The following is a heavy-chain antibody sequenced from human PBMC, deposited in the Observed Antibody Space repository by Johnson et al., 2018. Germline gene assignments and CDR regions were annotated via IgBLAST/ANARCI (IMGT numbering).Heavy chain of an antibody. Sequence: QVQLVQSGGGVVQPGRSLRLSCVASGFTFSSYGMHWVRQAPGKGLEWVAVISYDGNNKYYGDSVKGRFTISRDKSKNKLYLQMHSLRAEDTAVYYCAKDASIDYNGPTLPDWYFDLWGRGTLVTVSS. J-gene: IGHJ2*01. V-gene: IGHV3-30*18. D-gene: IGHD4-11*01. CDR1: GFTFSSYG. CDR3: AKDASIDYNGPTLPDWYFDL. CDR2: ISYDGNNK.